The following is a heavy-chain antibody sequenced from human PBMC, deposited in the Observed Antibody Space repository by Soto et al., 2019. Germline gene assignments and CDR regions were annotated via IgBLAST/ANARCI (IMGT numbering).Heavy chain of an antibody. CDR3: ARRYGASFDY. J-gene: IGHJ4*02. D-gene: IGHD4-17*01. CDR2: IYYSGST. V-gene: IGHV4-59*01. CDR1: GGSISSYY. Sequence: SETLSLTCTVSGGSISSYYWSWIRQPPGKRLEWIGYIYYSGSTNYNPSLKSRVTISVDTSKNQFSLKLSSVTAADTAVYYCARRYGASFDYWGQGTLVTVSS.